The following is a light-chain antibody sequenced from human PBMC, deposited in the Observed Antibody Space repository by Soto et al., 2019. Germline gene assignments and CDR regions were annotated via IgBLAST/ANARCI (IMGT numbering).Light chain of an antibody. V-gene: IGKV1-5*01. J-gene: IGKJ1*01. CDR3: QRYRSYPLT. Sequence: EIELNPVGAALFKKKEKRVTITCRASHSISSWLAWYQQKPGKAPKLLIYDASSLESGVPSRFSGSGSGTEFTLTISFFQPEEFASYYCQRYRSYPLTFGPEPKV. CDR2: DAS. CDR1: HSISSW.